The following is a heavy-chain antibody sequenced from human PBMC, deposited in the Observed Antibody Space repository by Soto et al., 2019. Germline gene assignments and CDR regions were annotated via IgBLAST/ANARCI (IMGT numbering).Heavy chain of an antibody. CDR2: VTGDGRTT. CDR1: GFTFNSYA. Sequence: PGGSMRLSCAASGFTFNSYALNWVRQAPGKRLEWVSGVTGDGRTTYYADSVKGRFTISRDNSKNTLYLQMNSLRAEDTAVYFCAKVAVSWYFDLWGRGTLVTVSS. V-gene: IGHV3-23*01. J-gene: IGHJ2*01. CDR3: AKVAVSWYFDL.